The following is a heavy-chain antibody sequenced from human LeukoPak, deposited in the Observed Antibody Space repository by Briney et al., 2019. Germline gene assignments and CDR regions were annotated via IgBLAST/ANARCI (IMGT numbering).Heavy chain of an antibody. CDR2: ISGSDAGT. V-gene: IGHV3-23*01. J-gene: IGHJ5*02. CDR1: GFTFANYA. D-gene: IGHD6-13*01. CDR3: AKGGRIAAADWFDP. Sequence: GGSLRLSCAASGFTFANYAMNWVRQAPGKGLEWVSAISGSDAGTYYADSVKGRFTISRDNSKNTLYLQMNSLRAEDAAIYYCAKGGRIAAADWFDPWGQGTLVTVSS.